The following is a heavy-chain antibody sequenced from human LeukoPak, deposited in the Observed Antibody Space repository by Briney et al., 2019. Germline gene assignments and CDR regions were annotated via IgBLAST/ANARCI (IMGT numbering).Heavy chain of an antibody. V-gene: IGHV3-23*01. CDR1: GFTFSSYG. CDR2: ISGSGDTA. CDR3: AKDRIAAAGTVDY. Sequence: GGSLRLSCAASGFTFSSYGMTWVRQAPGTGLEWVSAISGSGDTAYYADSVKGRFTISRDNSKNTLYLQMNSLRAEDTAIYYCAKDRIAAAGTVDYWGQGTLVTVPS. D-gene: IGHD6-13*01. J-gene: IGHJ4*02.